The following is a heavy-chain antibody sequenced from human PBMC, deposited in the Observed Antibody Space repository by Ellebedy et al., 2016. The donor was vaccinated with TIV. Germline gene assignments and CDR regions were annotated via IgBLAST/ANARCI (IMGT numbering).Heavy chain of an antibody. V-gene: IGHV4-61*01. CDR2: IFYTGKT. CDR1: GDSVTSTSSY. Sequence: MPGGSLRLSCTVSGDSVTSTSSYWTWLRQPPGKGLERIAYIFYTGKTKYNPSLKSRVAISVDPTKNQFSLKLTSVTAADTAVYYCARIPDIAGWPFDLWGQGTVVTVSS. D-gene: IGHD6-19*01. J-gene: IGHJ4*02. CDR3: ARIPDIAGWPFDL.